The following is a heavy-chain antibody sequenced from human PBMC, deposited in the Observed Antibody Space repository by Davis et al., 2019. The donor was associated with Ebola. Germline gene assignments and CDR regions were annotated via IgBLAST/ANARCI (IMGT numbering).Heavy chain of an antibody. CDR2: ISYDGSNK. V-gene: IGHV3-30-3*01. Sequence: PGGSLRLSCAASGFTFSSYAMHWVRQAPGKGLEWVAVISYDGSNKYYADSVKGRFTISRDNSKNTLYLQMNSLRAEDTAVYYCARDQTGRGWFDPWGQGTLVTVSS. CDR1: GFTFSSYA. J-gene: IGHJ5*02. D-gene: IGHD1-14*01. CDR3: ARDQTGRGWFDP.